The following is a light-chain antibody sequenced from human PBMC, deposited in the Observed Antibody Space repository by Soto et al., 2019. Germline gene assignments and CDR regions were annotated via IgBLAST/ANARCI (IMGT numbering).Light chain of an antibody. CDR1: SSDVGAYNY. Sequence: QSALTQPASVSGSPGQSITISCTGSSSDVGAYNYVSWYQQHPGKAPKLIIYEVSNRPSGVSNRFSGSKSGNTAYLTISGLQAEDEGDYSCCTLSSIAHYVFGTGTKVTVL. CDR3: CTLSSIAHYV. V-gene: IGLV2-14*01. CDR2: EVS. J-gene: IGLJ1*01.